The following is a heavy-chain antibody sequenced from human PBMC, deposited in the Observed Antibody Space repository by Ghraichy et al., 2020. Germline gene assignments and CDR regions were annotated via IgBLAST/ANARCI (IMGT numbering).Heavy chain of an antibody. CDR3: TRGRTPAGEELLHGY. CDR2: INPNSGDT. Sequence: ASVKVSCKASGYTFTDYFMHWVRQAPGQGLEWMGWINPNSGDTNYAQRFQGRVTMTRDTSISTAYMKLSSLRSDDTAVYYCTRGRTPAGEELLHGYWGQGTLVTVSS. CDR1: GYTFTDYF. J-gene: IGHJ4*02. D-gene: IGHD7-27*01. V-gene: IGHV1-2*02.